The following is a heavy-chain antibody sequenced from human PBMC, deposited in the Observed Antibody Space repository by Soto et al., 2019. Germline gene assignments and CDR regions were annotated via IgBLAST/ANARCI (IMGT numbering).Heavy chain of an antibody. V-gene: IGHV1-46*01. J-gene: IGHJ4*02. D-gene: IGHD3-22*01. CDR1: GYTFTSYY. Sequence: ASVKVSCKASGYTFTSYYMHWVRQAPGQGLEWMGIINPSGGSTSYAQKFQGRVTMTRDTSTSTVYMELSSLRSEDTAVYYCARNTPTTYYYDSSGYSPYFDYWGQGTLVTVSS. CDR2: INPSGGST. CDR3: ARNTPTTYYYDSSGYSPYFDY.